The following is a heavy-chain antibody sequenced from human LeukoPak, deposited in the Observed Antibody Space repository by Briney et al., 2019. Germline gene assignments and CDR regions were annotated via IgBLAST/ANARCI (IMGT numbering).Heavy chain of an antibody. Sequence: PGGPLRLSCAGSGFTFSNYAMSWVRQAPGKGLEWVSGISGSGGTTYYADSVKGRFTISRDNSKNTLFLQMISLRAEDTAVYYCATHCSSTSCYAYWGQGTLVTVSS. CDR2: ISGSGGTT. CDR1: GFTFSNYA. D-gene: IGHD2-2*01. CDR3: ATHCSSTSCYAY. V-gene: IGHV3-23*01. J-gene: IGHJ4*02.